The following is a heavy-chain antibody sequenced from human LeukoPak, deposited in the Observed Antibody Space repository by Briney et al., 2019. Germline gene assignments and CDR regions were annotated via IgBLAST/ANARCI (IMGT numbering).Heavy chain of an antibody. CDR3: ARDPGEWELLSGAFDI. CDR1: GGTFSSYA. Sequence: GASVKVSYKASGGTFSSYAISWVRQAPGQGLEWMGRIIPILGIANYAQKFQGRVTITADKSTSTAYMELSSLRSEDTAVYHCARDPGEWELLSGAFDIWGQGTMVTVSS. V-gene: IGHV1-69*04. J-gene: IGHJ3*02. D-gene: IGHD1-26*01. CDR2: IIPILGIA.